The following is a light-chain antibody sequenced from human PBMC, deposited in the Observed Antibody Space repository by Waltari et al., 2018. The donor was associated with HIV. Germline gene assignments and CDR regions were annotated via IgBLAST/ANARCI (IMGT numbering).Light chain of an antibody. J-gene: IGKJ1*01. V-gene: IGKV3-11*01. CDR3: QQRSDWPPT. CDR2: DAS. CDR1: QSVGSY. Sequence: EIVLTQSPATLSLSSGERATLSCRASQSVGSYLGWYHQNPGQAPRPLIFDASNQATVIPARFTGSGSGTDFTLTISSLEPEDFAVYYCQQRSDWPPTFGQGTKVEIK.